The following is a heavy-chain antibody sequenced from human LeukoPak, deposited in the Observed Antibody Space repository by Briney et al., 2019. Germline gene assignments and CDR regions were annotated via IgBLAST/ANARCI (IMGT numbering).Heavy chain of an antibody. Sequence: SETLSLTCTVSGGSISSSSYYWGWIRQPPGKGLEWIGSIYYSGSTYYNPSLKSRVTISVDTSKNQFSLKLSSVTAADTAVYYCARQRHSDYEYSSGWGDWFDPWGQGTLVTVSS. V-gene: IGHV4-39*01. CDR1: GGSISSSSYY. J-gene: IGHJ5*02. CDR2: IYYSGST. CDR3: ARQRHSDYEYSSGWGDWFDP. D-gene: IGHD6-19*01.